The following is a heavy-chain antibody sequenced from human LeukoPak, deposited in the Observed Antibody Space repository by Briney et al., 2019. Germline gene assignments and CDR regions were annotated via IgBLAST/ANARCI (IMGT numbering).Heavy chain of an antibody. J-gene: IGHJ6*02. CDR1: GFTFSSYA. CDR2: ISGSGGST. D-gene: IGHD3-10*01. V-gene: IGHV3-23*01. CDR3: AKLGGSGSYYSDYYYYGMDV. Sequence: GGSLRLSCAASGFTFSSYAMSWVRQAPGKGLEWVSAISGSGGSTYYADSVKGRFTISRDNSKNTLYLQMNSLRAEDTAVYYCAKLGGSGSYYSDYYYYGMDVWGQGTTVTVSS.